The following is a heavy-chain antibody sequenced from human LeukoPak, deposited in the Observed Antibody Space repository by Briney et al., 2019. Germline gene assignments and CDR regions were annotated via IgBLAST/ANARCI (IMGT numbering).Heavy chain of an antibody. V-gene: IGHV1-2*06. CDR2: INPNSGGT. Sequence: ASVKVSCKASGYTFIAYYMHWVRQAPGQGLEWMGRINPNSGGTNYAQKFQGRVTMTRDTSISTAYMELSRLRSDDTAVYYCARDTGQLDYYYYGMDVWGQGTTVTVSS. CDR3: ARDTGQLDYYYYGMDV. CDR1: GYTFIAYY. J-gene: IGHJ6*02. D-gene: IGHD6-13*01.